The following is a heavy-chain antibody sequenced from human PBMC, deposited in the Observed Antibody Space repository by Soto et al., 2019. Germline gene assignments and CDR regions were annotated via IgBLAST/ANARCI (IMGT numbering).Heavy chain of an antibody. CDR3: ARGPYSIGFPGWFDP. J-gene: IGHJ5*02. D-gene: IGHD4-4*01. V-gene: IGHV4-31*03. CDR2: IYYSGGI. Sequence: TSETLSPNCTVSGSSISSGGYYWSWVRQHPGKSLEWIGYIYYSGGIYYNPSLKSGVTISVDTSKNQFSLNLNSVTDTATAVYYCARGPYSIGFPGWFDPWGQGTLVTVSS. CDR1: GSSISSGGYY.